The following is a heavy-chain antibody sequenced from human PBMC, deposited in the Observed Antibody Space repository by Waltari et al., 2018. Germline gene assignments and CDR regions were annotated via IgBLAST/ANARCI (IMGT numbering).Heavy chain of an antibody. Sequence: QITLKESGPTLVTPTQTLTLTCPFFGSSISTGGEAVGWIRQPPGKALEWLAIIYWTDEEHYSPSLRSRLTITKDTSRNQVVLTVTNMDPVDTATYFCAHYKARDAFDIWGPGTMVTISS. CDR1: GSSISTGGEA. V-gene: IGHV2-5*01. J-gene: IGHJ3*02. CDR2: IYWTDEE. CDR3: AHYKARDAFDI. D-gene: IGHD1-20*01.